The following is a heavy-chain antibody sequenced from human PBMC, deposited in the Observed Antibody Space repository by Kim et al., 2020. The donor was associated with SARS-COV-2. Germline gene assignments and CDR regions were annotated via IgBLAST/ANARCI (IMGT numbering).Heavy chain of an antibody. CDR3: AMGAVAGSARPLM. V-gene: IGHV5-10-1*01. J-gene: IGHJ4*02. Sequence: GESLKISCKGSGYSFTSYGISWVRQMPGKGLEWMARIDPSDSYTDYSPSFQGHVTISIDKSINTAYLQWSSLKASDTAMYYCAMGAVAGSARPLMWGQGTLITVSS. CDR1: GYSFTSYG. D-gene: IGHD6-19*01. CDR2: IDPSDSYT.